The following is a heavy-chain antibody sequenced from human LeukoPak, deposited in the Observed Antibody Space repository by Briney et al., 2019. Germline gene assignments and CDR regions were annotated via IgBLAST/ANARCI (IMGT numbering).Heavy chain of an antibody. CDR3: ARGWGAVAVRLDY. CDR2: IKQDGSEK. J-gene: IGHJ4*02. Sequence: PGGSLRLSCAASGFTFSSYWMSWVRQAPGKGLEWVANIKQDGSEKYYVDSVKGRFTISRDNAKNSLYLQMNSLRAEDTAVYYCARGWGAVAVRLDYWGQGTLVTVSS. CDR1: GFTFSSYW. D-gene: IGHD6-19*01. V-gene: IGHV3-7*01.